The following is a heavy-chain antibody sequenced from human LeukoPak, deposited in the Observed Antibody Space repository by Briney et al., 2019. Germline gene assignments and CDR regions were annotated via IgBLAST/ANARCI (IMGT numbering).Heavy chain of an antibody. CDR1: GGSFSGYY. CDR3: ARGKDGYNFLNRGEYYYFDY. V-gene: IGHV4-59*10. J-gene: IGHJ4*02. Sequence: KSSETLSLTCAVYGGSFSGYYWSWIRQPAGKGLECIGRCYTSGSTNYNPSLKSRVTISVDTSKNQFSLKLSSVTAADTAVCYCARGKDGYNFLNRGEYYYFDYWGQGTLVTVSS. D-gene: IGHD5-24*01. CDR2: CYTSGST.